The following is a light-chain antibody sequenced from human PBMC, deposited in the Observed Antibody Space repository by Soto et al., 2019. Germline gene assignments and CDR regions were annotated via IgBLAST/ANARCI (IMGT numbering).Light chain of an antibody. V-gene: IGLV2-8*01. J-gene: IGLJ1*01. CDR1: SSDVGAFNF. Sequence: QSVLTQPPSASGSPGQSVTISCTGTSSDVGAFNFVSWYQQHPGKAPKLMIYQVTKRPPGVPDRFSASKSGNTASLTVSGLQAEDEADYYCSSYAVNSFYVFGTGTKVTVL. CDR2: QVT. CDR3: SSYAVNSFYV.